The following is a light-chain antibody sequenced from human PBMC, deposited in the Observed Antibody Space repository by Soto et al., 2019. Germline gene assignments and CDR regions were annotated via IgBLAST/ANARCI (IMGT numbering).Light chain of an antibody. J-gene: IGKJ2*01. CDR2: DAS. CDR1: QSVRNVY. V-gene: IGKV3-20*01. Sequence: EIVLTQSPGTLSLSPGARATLSCRASQSVRNVYLAWYQQKPGQAPRLLIYDASNRATGIPDRFSGSVSGTDFTLTINRLEPEDFAVYYCQQSGSSPRTFGQGTKLEIK. CDR3: QQSGSSPRT.